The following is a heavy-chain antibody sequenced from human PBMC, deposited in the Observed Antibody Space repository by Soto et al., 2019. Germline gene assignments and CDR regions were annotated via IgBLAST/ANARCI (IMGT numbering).Heavy chain of an antibody. CDR2: ISLSSGSI. D-gene: IGHD6-6*01. Sequence: GGSLRLSCAASGFTFSAYNMNWVRQAPGKGLEWVSSISLSSGSIHYADSVKGRFTISGDNAKNSLYLQMNSLRAEDTAVYYCARDGIAARAYYYHMDVWGKGTTVTVSS. V-gene: IGHV3-21*01. CDR1: GFTFSAYN. CDR3: ARDGIAARAYYYHMDV. J-gene: IGHJ6*03.